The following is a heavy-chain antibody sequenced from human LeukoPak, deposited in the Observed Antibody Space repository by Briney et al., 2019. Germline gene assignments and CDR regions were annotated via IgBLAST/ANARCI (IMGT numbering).Heavy chain of an antibody. Sequence: MTSETLSLTCTVSGGSISNTNYYWGWIRQPPGKGLEWIGSLYYSGNTYYNPSLESRVSMSVDTSKNQFSLKLTSVTAADTAVYYCARQGSYYYGSGSYYKGYNWFDPWGQGTLVTVSS. D-gene: IGHD3-10*01. CDR3: ARQGSYYYGSGSYYKGYNWFDP. J-gene: IGHJ5*02. CDR2: LYYSGNT. V-gene: IGHV4-39*01. CDR1: GGSISNTNYY.